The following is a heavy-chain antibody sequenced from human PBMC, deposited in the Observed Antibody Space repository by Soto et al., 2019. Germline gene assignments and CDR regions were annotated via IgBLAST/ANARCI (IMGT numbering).Heavy chain of an antibody. CDR3: TRDFQGPLDYGMDV. V-gene: IGHV3-7*01. CDR2: IKQDGSEK. CDR1: GFTFSSYW. Sequence: EVQLVESGGGLVQPGGSLRLSCAASGFTFSSYWMSWVRQAPGKGLEWVANIKQDGSEKYYVDSVKGRFTISRDNAKNSLYLQMNSLRAEDTAVYYCTRDFQGPLDYGMDVWGQGTTVTVSS. D-gene: IGHD1-1*01. J-gene: IGHJ6*02.